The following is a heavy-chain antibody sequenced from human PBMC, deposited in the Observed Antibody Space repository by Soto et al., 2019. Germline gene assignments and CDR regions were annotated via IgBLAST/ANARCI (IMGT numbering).Heavy chain of an antibody. Sequence: ASVKVSCKASGYTFTGYYIHWVRQAPGQGLEWVGWINPNSGATTYTQKFQGGVTMTRDTSIITAHMELSRLRSDDTAMYYCARDMVSTIGDFDYWGQGTLVTVSS. CDR3: ARDMVSTIGDFDY. CDR1: GYTFTGYY. CDR2: INPNSGAT. D-gene: IGHD3-16*01. V-gene: IGHV1-2*02. J-gene: IGHJ4*02.